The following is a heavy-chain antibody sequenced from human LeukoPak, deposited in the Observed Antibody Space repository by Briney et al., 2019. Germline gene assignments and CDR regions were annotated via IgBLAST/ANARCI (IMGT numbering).Heavy chain of an antibody. V-gene: IGHV3-33*06. D-gene: IGHD6-13*01. J-gene: IGHJ4*02. Sequence: PGESLKISCAVSGFTFSSYGMHWVRQAPGKGLEWVAVIWYDGSNKYYADSVKGRFTISRDNSKNTLYLQMNSLRAEDTAVYYCAKDLSSSWYGLDYWGQGTLVTVSS. CDR2: IWYDGSNK. CDR1: GFTFSSYG. CDR3: AKDLSSSWYGLDY.